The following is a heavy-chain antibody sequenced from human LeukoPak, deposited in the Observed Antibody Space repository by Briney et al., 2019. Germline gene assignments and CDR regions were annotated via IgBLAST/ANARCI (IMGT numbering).Heavy chain of an antibody. CDR2: IKSKTDGGTT. CDR1: GFTFSSYA. D-gene: IGHD7-27*01. V-gene: IGHV3-15*01. J-gene: IGHJ6*03. CDR3: TTDLTPWGSDYYYYYYMDV. Sequence: GGSLRLSCAASGFTFSSYAMHWVRQAPEKGLEWVGRIKSKTDGGTTDYAAPVKGRFTISRDDSKNTLYLQMNSLKTEDTAVYYCTTDLTPWGSDYYYYYYMDVWGKGTTVTVSS.